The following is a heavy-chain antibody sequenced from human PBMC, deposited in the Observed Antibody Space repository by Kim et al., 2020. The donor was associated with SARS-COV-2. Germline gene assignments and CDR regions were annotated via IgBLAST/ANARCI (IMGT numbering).Heavy chain of an antibody. CDR2: ISAYNGNT. V-gene: IGHV1-18*01. CDR3: ARDRGRSYDSSGYYYLYYYDGMDV. D-gene: IGHD3-22*01. J-gene: IGHJ6*02. Sequence: ASVKVSCKASGYTFTSYGISWVRQAPGQGLEWMGWISAYNGNTNYAQKLQGRVTMTTDTSTSTAYMELRSLRSDDTAVYYCARDRGRSYDSSGYYYLYYYDGMDVWGQGTTVTV. CDR1: GYTFTSYG.